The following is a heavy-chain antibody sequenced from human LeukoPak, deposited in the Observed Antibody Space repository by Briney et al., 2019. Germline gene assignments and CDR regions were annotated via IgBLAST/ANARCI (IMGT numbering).Heavy chain of an antibody. CDR2: IRGDNGAT. J-gene: IGHJ3*02. Sequence: ASLKLSCKPSGFTFTTFVGTTRHAPGRALEWMGWIRGDNGATLYAPELRCSLTMTTDTSTSTVYMELRRLKSDDTAIYYCTRDQATFDIWGKGTMVTVTS. V-gene: IGHV1-18*01. CDR3: TRDQATFDI. CDR1: GFTFTTFV.